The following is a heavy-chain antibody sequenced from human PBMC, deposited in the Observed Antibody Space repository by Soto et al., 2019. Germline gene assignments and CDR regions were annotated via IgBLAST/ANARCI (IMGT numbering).Heavy chain of an antibody. CDR2: TYYSGST. V-gene: IGHV4-59*01. CDR3: ARVRGTAGKRYFDY. Sequence: PSETLSLTCTVSGGSMIAYYWNWMRQPPGKGLQWIGYTYYSGSTTYNPSLKSRVTISVDSSKNQFSLKLDSVTPADTAVYYCARVRGTAGKRYFDYWGPGTPVTVSS. J-gene: IGHJ4*02. D-gene: IGHD6-13*01. CDR1: GGSMIAYY.